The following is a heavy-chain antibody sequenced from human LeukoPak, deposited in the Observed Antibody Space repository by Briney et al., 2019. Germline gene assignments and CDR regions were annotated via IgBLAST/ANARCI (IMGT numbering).Heavy chain of an antibody. CDR2: IYYSGST. J-gene: IGHJ4*02. V-gene: IGHV4-59*01. CDR3: ARDSDSSSWYHHFDY. D-gene: IGHD6-13*01. CDR1: GGSISSYY. Sequence: PSETLSLTCTVSGGSISSYYWSWIRQPPGKGLEWIGYIYYSGSTNYNPSLKSRVTISVDTSKNQFSLKLSSVTAADTAVYYCARDSDSSSWYHHFDYWGQETLVTVSS.